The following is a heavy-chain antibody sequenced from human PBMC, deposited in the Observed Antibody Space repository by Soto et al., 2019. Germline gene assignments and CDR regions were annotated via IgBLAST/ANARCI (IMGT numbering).Heavy chain of an antibody. V-gene: IGHV1-3*01. CDR3: ARGGRGIQLFLTFDH. J-gene: IGHJ4*02. CDR2: INAGNGNT. CDR1: GYSFITYV. D-gene: IGHD5-18*01. Sequence: GASVKVSCKASGYSFITYVIHWVRQAPGQRLEWMGWINAGNGNTKFSQKFQDRVTITRDTSASTVNMELSSLRSEDTAVYYCARGGRGIQLFLTFDHWGPGTLVTV.